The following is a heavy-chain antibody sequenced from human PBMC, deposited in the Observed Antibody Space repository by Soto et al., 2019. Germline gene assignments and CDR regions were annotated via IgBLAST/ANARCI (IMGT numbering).Heavy chain of an antibody. J-gene: IGHJ5*02. D-gene: IGHD2-8*01. V-gene: IGHV1-69*01. CDR2: VLPIFGTA. Sequence: QVQLVQSGAEVKKPGASVKVSCKASGGTFSSYAINWVRQAPGHGIEWMGGVLPIFGTASYAQKFQGRVIITADETTSTAYMELSSLRSENTAVYYCARDPYCNNGVCYQPWGQGTLVTVSP. CDR1: GGTFSSYA. CDR3: ARDPYCNNGVCYQP.